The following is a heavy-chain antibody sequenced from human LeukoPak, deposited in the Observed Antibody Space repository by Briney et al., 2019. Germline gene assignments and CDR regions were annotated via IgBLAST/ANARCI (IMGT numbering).Heavy chain of an antibody. D-gene: IGHD1-26*01. J-gene: IGHJ4*02. CDR2: INWNGGST. CDR3: ARTNSGSYLYYFDY. CDR1: GFTFDDYG. V-gene: IGHV3-20*01. Sequence: GGSLRLSCAASGFTFDDYGMSWVRQAPGKGLEWVSGINWNGGSTGYADSVKGRFTISRDNAKNSLYLQMNSLRAEDTALYHCARTNSGSYLYYFDYWGQGTLVTVSS.